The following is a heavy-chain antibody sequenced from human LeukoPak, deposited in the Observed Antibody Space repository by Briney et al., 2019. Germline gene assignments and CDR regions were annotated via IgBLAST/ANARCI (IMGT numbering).Heavy chain of an antibody. CDR3: STGSGHAFDI. D-gene: IGHD3-10*01. V-gene: IGHV3-74*01. Sequence: PGGSLRLSCAASGFTFSSYWMHWARQVPGKGLVWVSRINSDESSTSYADSVKGRFTISRDNAKNTLYVQMNSLRAEDTAVYYCSTGSGHAFDIWGRGTMVTVSS. J-gene: IGHJ3*02. CDR2: INSDESST. CDR1: GFTFSSYW.